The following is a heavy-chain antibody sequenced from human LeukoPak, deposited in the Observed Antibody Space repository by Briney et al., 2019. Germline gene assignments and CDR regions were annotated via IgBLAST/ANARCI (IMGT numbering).Heavy chain of an antibody. J-gene: IGHJ3*02. CDR2: IWYDGSNK. V-gene: IGHV3-33*01. CDR1: GFTFSSYG. Sequence: GGSLRLSCAASGFTFSSYGMHWVRQAPGKGLEWVAVIWYDGSNKYYADSVKGRFTISRDNSKNTLYLQMNSLRAEDTAVYYCARVAQGMIVVVIASPDDAFDIWGQGTMVTVSS. CDR3: ARVAQGMIVVVIASPDDAFDI. D-gene: IGHD3-22*01.